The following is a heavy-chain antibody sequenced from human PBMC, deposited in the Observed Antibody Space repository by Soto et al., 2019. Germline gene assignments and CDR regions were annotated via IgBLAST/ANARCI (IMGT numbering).Heavy chain of an antibody. CDR2: INHSGST. CDR1: GGSFSGYY. V-gene: IGHV4-34*01. D-gene: IGHD3-3*01. Sequence: SETLSLTCAVYGGSFSGYYWSWIRQPPGKGLEWIGEINHSGSTNYNPSLKSRVTISVDTSKNQFSLKLSSVTAADTAVYYCARDQRRDYDFWSGYSQGFDYWGQGTPVTVSS. CDR3: ARDQRRDYDFWSGYSQGFDY. J-gene: IGHJ4*02.